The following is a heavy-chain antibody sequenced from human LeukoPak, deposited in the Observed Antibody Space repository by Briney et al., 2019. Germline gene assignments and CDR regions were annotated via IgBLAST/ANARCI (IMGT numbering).Heavy chain of an antibody. D-gene: IGHD1-14*01. CDR3: AKNRYFDY. Sequence: PGRSLRLSCVASGFTFSSYEMNWVRQAPGKGLEWVSAISGSGGSTYYADSVKGRFTISRDNSKNTLYLQMNSLRAEDTAVYYCAKNRYFDYWGQGTLVTVSS. CDR1: GFTFSSYE. V-gene: IGHV3-23*01. CDR2: ISGSGGST. J-gene: IGHJ4*02.